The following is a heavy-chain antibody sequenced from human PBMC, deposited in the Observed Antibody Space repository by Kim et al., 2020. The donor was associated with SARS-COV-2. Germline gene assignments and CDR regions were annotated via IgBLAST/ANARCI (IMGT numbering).Heavy chain of an antibody. CDR3: AAVTSYYYDSSGNAFDI. Sequence: SVKVSCKASGFTFTSSAVQWVRQARGQRLEWIGWIVVGSGNTNYAQKFQERVTITRDMSTSTAYMELSSLRSEDTAVYYCAAVTSYYYDSSGNAFDIWGQGTMVTVSS. CDR1: GFTFTSSA. D-gene: IGHD3-22*01. CDR2: IVVGSGNT. V-gene: IGHV1-58*01. J-gene: IGHJ3*02.